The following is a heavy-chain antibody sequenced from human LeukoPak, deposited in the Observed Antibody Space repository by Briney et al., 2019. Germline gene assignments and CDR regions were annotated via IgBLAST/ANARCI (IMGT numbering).Heavy chain of an antibody. CDR3: TARPYDSSGYFPDY. V-gene: IGHV3-73*01. CDR1: GFTFSGSA. D-gene: IGHD3-22*01. J-gene: IGHJ4*02. Sequence: GGSLRLSCAASGFTFSGSATHWVRQASGKGLEWVGRIRSKANSYATAYAASVKGRFTVSRDDSKNTAYLQMNSLKTEDTAVYYCTARPYDSSGYFPDYWGQGTLVTVSS. CDR2: IRSKANSYAT.